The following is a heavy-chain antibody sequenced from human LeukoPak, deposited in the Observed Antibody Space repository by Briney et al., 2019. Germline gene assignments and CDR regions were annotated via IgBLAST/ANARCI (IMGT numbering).Heavy chain of an antibody. J-gene: IGHJ4*02. CDR2: IYYSGST. CDR3: AMARVDTAMVTDY. Sequence: SETLSLTCTVSGGSISSYYWSWIRQPPAKGLEWIGYIYYSGSTNYNPSLKSRVTISVDTSKNQFSLKLSSVTAADTAVYYCAMARVDTAMVTDYWGQGTLVAVSS. CDR1: GGSISSYY. D-gene: IGHD5-18*01. V-gene: IGHV4-59*01.